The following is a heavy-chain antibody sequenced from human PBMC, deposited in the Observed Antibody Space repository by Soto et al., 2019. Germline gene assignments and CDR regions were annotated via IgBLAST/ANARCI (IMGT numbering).Heavy chain of an antibody. J-gene: IGHJ4*02. D-gene: IGHD3-22*01. CDR1: GFTFSSYS. V-gene: IGHV3-21*01. CDR3: AREYWPYYYDSSGYGY. Sequence: GGSLRLSCAASGFTFSSYSMNWVRQAPGKGLEWVSSISSSSSYIYYADSVEGRFTISRDNAKNSLYLQMNSLRAEDTAVYYCAREYWPYYYDSSGYGYWGQGTLVNVS. CDR2: ISSSSSYI.